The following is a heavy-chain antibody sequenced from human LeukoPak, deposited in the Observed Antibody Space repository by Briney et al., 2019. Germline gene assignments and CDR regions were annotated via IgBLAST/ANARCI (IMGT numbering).Heavy chain of an antibody. Sequence: ASVKVSFKASGYTFTSYGISWVRQAPGQGLEWMGRISAYNGNTNYAQKLHSRVTMTTDTSTSTAYMELRSLRSDDTAVYYCARDNSVGDVAWWFDPWGQGTLVTVSS. V-gene: IGHV1-18*01. CDR3: ARDNSVGDVAWWFDP. CDR1: GYTFTSYG. D-gene: IGHD1-26*01. CDR2: ISAYNGNT. J-gene: IGHJ5*02.